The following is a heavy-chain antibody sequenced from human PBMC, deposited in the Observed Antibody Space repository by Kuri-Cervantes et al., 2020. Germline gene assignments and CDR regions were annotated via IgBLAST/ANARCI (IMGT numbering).Heavy chain of an antibody. CDR3: TTLWFGELRIDY. V-gene: IGHV3-15*01. D-gene: IGHD3-10*01. CDR2: IKSKTDGGTT. Sequence: GESLKISCAASGFTFSSYARSWVRQAPGKGLEWVGRIKSKTDGGTTDYAAPVKGRFTISRDDSKNTLYLQMNSLKTEDTAVYYCTTLWFGELRIDYWGQGTLVTVSS. J-gene: IGHJ4*02. CDR1: GFTFSSYA.